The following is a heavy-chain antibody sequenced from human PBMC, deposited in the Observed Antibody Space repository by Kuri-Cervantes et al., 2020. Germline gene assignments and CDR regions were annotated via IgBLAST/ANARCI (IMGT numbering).Heavy chain of an antibody. CDR1: GGSISSSSYY. Sequence: SETLSLTCTVSGGSISSSSYYWGWIRQPPGKGLEWIGSIYYSGSTYYNPSLKSRVTISVDTSKNQFSLKLSSVTAADTAVYFCARVEFGVTLVQGAFDYWGQGTLVTVSS. V-gene: IGHV4-39*07. J-gene: IGHJ4*02. D-gene: IGHD3-10*01. CDR3: ARVEFGVTLVQGAFDY. CDR2: IYYSGST.